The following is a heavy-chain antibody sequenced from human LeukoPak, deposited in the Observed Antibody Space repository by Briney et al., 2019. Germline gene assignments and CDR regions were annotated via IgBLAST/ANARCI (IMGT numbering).Heavy chain of an antibody. CDR3: AKDITMIPSDAFDI. V-gene: IGHV3-9*01. D-gene: IGHD3-22*01. CDR1: GFTFDDYA. J-gene: IGHJ3*02. CDR2: ISWNSGSI. Sequence: GGSLRLSCAASGFTFDDYAMHWVRQAPGKGLEWVSGISWNSGSIGYADSVKGRFTISRDNAKNSLYLQMNSLRAEDTALYYRAKDITMIPSDAFDIWGQGTMVTVSS.